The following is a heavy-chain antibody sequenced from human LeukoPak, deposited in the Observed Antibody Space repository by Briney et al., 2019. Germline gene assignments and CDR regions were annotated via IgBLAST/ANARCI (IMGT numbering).Heavy chain of an antibody. J-gene: IGHJ4*02. CDR1: GGSFSGYY. CDR2: INDSGST. CDR3: ARGQRVTMVRGVIKRFDY. Sequence: SETLSLTCAVYGGSFSGYYWSWIRQPPGKGLEWIGEINDSGSTNYNPSLKSRVTISVDTSKNQFSLKLSSVTAADTAVYYCARGQRVTMVRGVIKRFDYWGQGTLVTVSS. D-gene: IGHD3-10*01. V-gene: IGHV4-34*01.